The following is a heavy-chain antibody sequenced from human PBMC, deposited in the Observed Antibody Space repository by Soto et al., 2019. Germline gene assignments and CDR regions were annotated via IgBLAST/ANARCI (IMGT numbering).Heavy chain of an antibody. J-gene: IGHJ5*02. CDR2: MYYSGTT. V-gene: IGHV4-39*01. Sequence: QLQLQESGPGLVKPSETLPLTCTVSGGSISSSDFYWGWLRQTPGKGLEFIGSMYYSGTTYYNPSLKSRVTISVDTSKNQFTLKLISVTAADTAVYYCAVVDSTGNWFDPWGEGALVTVSS. D-gene: IGHD6-25*01. CDR3: AVVDSTGNWFDP. CDR1: GGSISSSDFY.